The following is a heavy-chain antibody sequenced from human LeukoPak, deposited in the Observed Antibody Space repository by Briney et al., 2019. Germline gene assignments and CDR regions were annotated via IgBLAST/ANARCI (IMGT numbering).Heavy chain of an antibody. V-gene: IGHV1-69*05. CDR1: GGTFSSYA. Sequence: SSVKVSCKASGGTFSSYAISWVRQAPGQGLEWMGRIIPIFGTANYAQKFQGRVTITTDESTSTAYMELSSLRSEDTAVYYCASAPRGSYNWFDPWRQGTLVTVSS. CDR3: ASAPRGSYNWFDP. J-gene: IGHJ5*02. CDR2: IIPIFGTA.